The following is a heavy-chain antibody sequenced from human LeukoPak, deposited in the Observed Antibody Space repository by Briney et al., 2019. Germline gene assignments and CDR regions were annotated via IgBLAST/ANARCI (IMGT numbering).Heavy chain of an antibody. D-gene: IGHD3-10*01. Sequence: SETLSLTCTVSGDSITGSSYYWGWIRQPPGRGLEWIGSIYYSGSTYYNPSLKSRVTISVDTSKNQFSLKLSSVTAADTAVYYCARHRFGELLHFDLWGRGTLVTVSS. CDR3: ARHRFGELLHFDL. J-gene: IGHJ2*01. CDR1: GDSITGSSYY. V-gene: IGHV4-39*01. CDR2: IYYSGST.